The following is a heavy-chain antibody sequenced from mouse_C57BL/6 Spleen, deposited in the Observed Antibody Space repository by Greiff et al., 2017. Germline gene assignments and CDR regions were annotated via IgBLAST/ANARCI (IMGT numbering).Heavy chain of an antibody. Sequence: VQGVESGPGLVQPSQSLSITCTVSGFSLTSYGVHWVRQSPGKGLEWLGVIWRGGSTDYNAAFMSRLSITKDNSKSQVFFKMNSLQADDTAIYYCAKAYYSFYWYFDVWGTGTTVTVSS. J-gene: IGHJ1*03. V-gene: IGHV2-5*01. CDR2: IWRGGST. CDR1: GFSLTSYG. CDR3: AKAYYSFYWYFDV. D-gene: IGHD2-12*01.